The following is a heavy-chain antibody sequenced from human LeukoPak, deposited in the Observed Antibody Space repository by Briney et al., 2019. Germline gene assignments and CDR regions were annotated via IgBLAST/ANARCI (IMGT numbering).Heavy chain of an antibody. D-gene: IGHD2-15*01. CDR2: ISGNGGST. CDR1: GSTFSSYA. CDR3: AKGGSGVCSGARCLFDH. V-gene: IGHV3-23*01. J-gene: IGHJ5*02. Sequence: GASLRLSWAAFGSTFSSYAMSWVREAPRKGLQWVSGISGNGGSTHYSDSVRGRFAISRDNSKNTLYLQINSLRGEGTAVYYCAKGGSGVCSGARCLFDHWGQGTLVTVSS.